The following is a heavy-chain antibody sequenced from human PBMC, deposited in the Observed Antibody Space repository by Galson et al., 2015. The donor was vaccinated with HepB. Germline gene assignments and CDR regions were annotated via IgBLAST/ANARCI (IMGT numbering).Heavy chain of an antibody. J-gene: IGHJ4*02. CDR1: GFTFSAYS. Sequence: SLRLSCAASGFTFSAYSMNWVRQAPGKGLEWISYISANSIYYADSVKGRFTVSRDNAKNSLYLQMNSLRDEDTAVYYCARDHKWGFDYWGQGTLVTVSS. CDR2: ISANSI. CDR3: ARDHKWGFDY. D-gene: IGHD7-27*01. V-gene: IGHV3-48*02.